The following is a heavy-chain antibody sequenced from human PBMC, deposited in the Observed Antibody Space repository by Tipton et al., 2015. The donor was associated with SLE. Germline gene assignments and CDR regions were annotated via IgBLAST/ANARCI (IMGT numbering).Heavy chain of an antibody. J-gene: IGHJ5*02. Sequence: GLVKPSETLSLTCIVSGGSISSSSYYWGWVRQTPGTGLEWIGEINHFGAGDYNPSLESRVTISVDTSKNQFSLKLNSVTAADTAVYYCVRPYGDFVNWFDLWGQGVLVTVSS. CDR2: INHFGAG. CDR3: VRPYGDFVNWFDL. V-gene: IGHV4-39*01. CDR1: GGSISSSSYY. D-gene: IGHD4-17*01.